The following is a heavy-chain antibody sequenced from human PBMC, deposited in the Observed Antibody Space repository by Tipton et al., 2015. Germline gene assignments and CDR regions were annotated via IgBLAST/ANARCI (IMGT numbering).Heavy chain of an antibody. CDR3: AKDGPTTVYYYYGMDV. Sequence: SLRLSCAVSGFTLSSSGVHWVRQAPGKGLEWVALISYDGDKKYYADSVKGRFTISRDSSKNTLYLQMNSLRAEDTAVYYCAKDGPTTVYYYYGMDVWGQGTTVTVS. CDR2: ISYDGDKK. D-gene: IGHD4-11*01. J-gene: IGHJ6*02. V-gene: IGHV3-30*18. CDR1: GFTLSSSG.